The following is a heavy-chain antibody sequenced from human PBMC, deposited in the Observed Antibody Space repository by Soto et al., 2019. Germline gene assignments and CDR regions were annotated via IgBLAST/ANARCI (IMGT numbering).Heavy chain of an antibody. CDR1: GFTFSGYT. Sequence: GWSLRLSCAASGFTFSGYTIHWVRQAPGKGLEWLALIWFDGSNKYYADSVKGRFTISRDNARNTLYLQMNSLRAEDTAVYYCERDMGYNYGQPFDYWGQGTLVTVSA. CDR3: ERDMGYNYGQPFDY. D-gene: IGHD5-18*01. V-gene: IGHV3-33*01. CDR2: IWFDGSNK. J-gene: IGHJ4*02.